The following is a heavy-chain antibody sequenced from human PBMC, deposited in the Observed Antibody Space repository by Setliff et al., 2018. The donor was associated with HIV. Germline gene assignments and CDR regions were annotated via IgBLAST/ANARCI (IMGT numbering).Heavy chain of an antibody. V-gene: IGHV1-69*13. CDR3: ARSLILGGAFDS. CDR2: ITPIFGTT. J-gene: IGHJ3*02. Sequence: GASVKVSCKASGYTFSSYAINWVRQAPGQGLEWMGGITPIFGTTDYAQKFQGRVTISADESTSTAYMELSSLRSEDTAVYYCARSLILGGAFDSWGQETMVTVSS. CDR1: GYTFSSYA. D-gene: IGHD3-16*01.